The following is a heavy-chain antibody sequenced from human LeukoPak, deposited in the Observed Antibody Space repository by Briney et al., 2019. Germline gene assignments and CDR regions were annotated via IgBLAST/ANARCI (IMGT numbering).Heavy chain of an antibody. CDR3: ARHVGYSYGQSPGYFDY. CDR2: IYYSGST. CDR1: GGSISSSSYY. D-gene: IGHD5-18*01. V-gene: IGHV4-39*01. Sequence: PSETLSLTCTVSGGSISSSSYYWGWIRQPPGKGLEWIGSIYYSGSTYYNPSLKSRVTISVDTSKNQFSLKLSSVTAADTAVYYCARHVGYSYGQSPGYFDYWGQGTLVTVSS. J-gene: IGHJ4*02.